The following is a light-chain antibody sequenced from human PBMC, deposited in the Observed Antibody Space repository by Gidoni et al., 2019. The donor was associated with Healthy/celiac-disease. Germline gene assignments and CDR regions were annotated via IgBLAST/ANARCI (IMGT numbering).Light chain of an antibody. Sequence: EIVMTHSPATLSVSPGERATLSCRASQSVSSNLASYHQKPGQAPRLLIYGASTRATGIPARFSGSGSGTEFTLPISSMQSEDFAVYYCQQYNNWPPLTFGGGTKVEIK. CDR2: GAS. CDR3: QQYNNWPPLT. J-gene: IGKJ4*01. CDR1: QSVSSN. V-gene: IGKV3-15*01.